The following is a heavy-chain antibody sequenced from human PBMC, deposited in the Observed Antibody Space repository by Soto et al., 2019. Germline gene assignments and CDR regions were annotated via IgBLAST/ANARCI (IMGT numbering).Heavy chain of an antibody. CDR3: VRDRGQSNWNGWVY. Sequence: QVQLVESGGGVVQPGTSLRLSCAASGFTFSNSGMHWVRQAPGKGLEWVAVIWYDGSNNHYADSVKGRFTISRDNSKNTLYLQMNSLRAEDTAVYYCVRDRGQSNWNGWVYWGQGILVTVSS. J-gene: IGHJ4*02. D-gene: IGHD1-20*01. CDR1: GFTFSNSG. V-gene: IGHV3-33*01. CDR2: IWYDGSNN.